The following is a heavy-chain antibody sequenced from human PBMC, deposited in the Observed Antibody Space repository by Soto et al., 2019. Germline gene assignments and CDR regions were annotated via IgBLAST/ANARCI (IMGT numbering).Heavy chain of an antibody. J-gene: IGHJ4*02. CDR1: GFTFSSYA. D-gene: IGHD6-13*01. CDR2: ISGSGGST. CDR3: AKGDSSSRYPYYFDY. Sequence: EVQLLESGGGLVQPGGSLRLSCAASGFTFSSYAMSWVRQAPGKGLEWVSAISGSGGSTYYADSVKGRFTISRDNSKNKLYLQMNSLRAEDTAVYYCAKGDSSSRYPYYFDYWGQGTLVTVSS. V-gene: IGHV3-23*01.